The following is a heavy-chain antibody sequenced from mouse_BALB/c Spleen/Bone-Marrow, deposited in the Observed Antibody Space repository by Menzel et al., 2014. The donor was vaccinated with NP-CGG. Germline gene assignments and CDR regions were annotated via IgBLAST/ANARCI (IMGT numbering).Heavy chain of an antibody. CDR2: ISSGSSTI. D-gene: IGHD2-4*01. Sequence: EVKLVESGGGLVQPGGSRKLSCAASGFTFSSFGMHWVRQAPEKGLEWVAYISSGSSTIYYADTVKGRFTISRDSPKNTLFLQMTSLRSEDTAMYYCARGYDYGFAYWGQGTLVTVSA. CDR1: GFTFSSFG. V-gene: IGHV5-17*02. CDR3: ARGYDYGFAY. J-gene: IGHJ3*01.